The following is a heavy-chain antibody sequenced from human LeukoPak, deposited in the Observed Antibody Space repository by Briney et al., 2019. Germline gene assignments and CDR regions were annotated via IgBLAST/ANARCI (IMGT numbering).Heavy chain of an antibody. V-gene: IGHV1-18*01. CDR1: GYTFTSFG. D-gene: IGHD2-15*01. CDR2: ISAYSGNT. J-gene: IGHJ4*02. CDR3: ARAGRLLGDDY. Sequence: ASVKVSCKASGYTFTSFGISWVRQAPGQGLEWMGWISAYSGNTNYAQWFQDRVTMATDTSTSTAYLELRSLTSDDTAIYYCARAGRLLGDDYWGQGTLVTVSS.